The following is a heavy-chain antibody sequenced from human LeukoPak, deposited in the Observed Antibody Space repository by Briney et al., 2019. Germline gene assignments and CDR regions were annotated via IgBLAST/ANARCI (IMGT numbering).Heavy chain of an antibody. Sequence: GGSLRLSCAASGFTFSDAYMTWIRQTPGKGLEWVSFISNSGGIVYYGDSVKGRFTISRDNAKNSLYLQMNSLRAEDTAVYYCARGWDYMVVWGKGTTVTVSS. J-gene: IGHJ6*03. D-gene: IGHD6-13*01. CDR2: ISNSGGIV. CDR3: ARGWDYMVV. CDR1: GFTFSDAY. V-gene: IGHV3-11*04.